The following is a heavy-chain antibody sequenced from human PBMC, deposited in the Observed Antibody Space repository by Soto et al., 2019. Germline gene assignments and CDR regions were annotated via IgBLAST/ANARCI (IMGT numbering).Heavy chain of an antibody. CDR1: GGSISSSSYY. V-gene: IGHV4-39*01. Sequence: PSETLSLTCTVSGGSISSSSYYWGWIRQPPGKGLEWIGSIYYSGSTYYNPSLKSRVTISVDTSKNQFSLKLSSVTAADTAVYYRARHRTWFGPGSGRHDAFDIWGQGTMVTVSS. CDR3: ARHRTWFGPGSGRHDAFDI. J-gene: IGHJ3*02. CDR2: IYYSGST. D-gene: IGHD3-10*01.